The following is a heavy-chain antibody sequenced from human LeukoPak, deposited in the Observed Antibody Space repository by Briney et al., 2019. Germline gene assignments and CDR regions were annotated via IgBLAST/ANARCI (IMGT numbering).Heavy chain of an antibody. CDR2: ISYDGSNK. CDR1: GFTFSSYA. V-gene: IGHV3-30*04. J-gene: IGHJ4*02. D-gene: IGHD3-22*01. CDR3: ARDSYDSSGYQGYFDY. Sequence: PGGSLRLSCAASGFTFSSYAMHWVRQAPGKGLEWVAVISYDGSNKYYADSVKGRFTISRDNSKNTLYLQMNSLRAEDTAVYYCARDSYDSSGYQGYFDYWGQGTLVTVSS.